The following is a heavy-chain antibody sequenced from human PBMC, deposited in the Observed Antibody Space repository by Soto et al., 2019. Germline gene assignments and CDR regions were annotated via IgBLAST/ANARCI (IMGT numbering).Heavy chain of an antibody. Sequence: PGGSLRLSCAASGFTFSSYAMSWVRQAPGKGLEWVSAISGSGGSTYYADSVKGRFTISRDNSKNTLYLQMNSLRAEDTAVYYCAKDLPDYYGSGSYADVNWFDPWGQGTLVTVSS. J-gene: IGHJ5*02. V-gene: IGHV3-23*01. D-gene: IGHD3-10*01. CDR3: AKDLPDYYGSGSYADVNWFDP. CDR1: GFTFSSYA. CDR2: ISGSGGST.